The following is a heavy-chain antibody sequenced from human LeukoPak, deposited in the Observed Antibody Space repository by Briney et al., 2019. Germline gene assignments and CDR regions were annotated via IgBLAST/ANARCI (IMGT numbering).Heavy chain of an antibody. CDR2: IYSGGST. CDR3: ASPGRYYDSSGYDY. Sequence: GGSLRLSCAASGFTVSSNYMSWVRQAPGKGLEWVSVIYSGGSTYYADSVKGRFTISRDNSKNTLYLQMNSLRAEDTAVYYYASPGRYYDSSGYDYWGQGTLVTVSS. J-gene: IGHJ4*02. V-gene: IGHV3-53*01. D-gene: IGHD3-22*01. CDR1: GFTVSSNY.